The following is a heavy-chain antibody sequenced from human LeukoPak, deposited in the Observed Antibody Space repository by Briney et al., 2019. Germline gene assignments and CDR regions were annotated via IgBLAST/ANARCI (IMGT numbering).Heavy chain of an antibody. CDR3: ARDQDSSSWTPFDY. CDR1: GGSISSGSYY. CDR2: IYTSGST. V-gene: IGHV4-61*02. Sequence: SETLSLTCTVSGGSISSGSYYWSWIRQPAGKGLEWIGRIYTSGSTNYNPSLKSRVTISVDTSKNQFSLKLSSVTAADTAVYYCARDQDSSSWTPFDYWAREPWSPSPQ. D-gene: IGHD6-13*01. J-gene: IGHJ4*02.